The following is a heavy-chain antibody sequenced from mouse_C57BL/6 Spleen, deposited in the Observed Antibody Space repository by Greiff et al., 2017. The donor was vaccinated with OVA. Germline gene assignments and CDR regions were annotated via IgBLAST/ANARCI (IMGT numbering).Heavy chain of an antibody. CDR1: GYTFTNYW. CDR2: IYPGGGYT. Sequence: QVQLQQSGAELVRPGTSVKMSCKASGYTFTNYWIGWAKQRPGHGLEWIGDIYPGGGYTNYNEKFKGKATLTADKSSSTAYMQFSSLTSEDSAIYYCARSDYGSSYDYAMDYWGKGTSVTVSS. V-gene: IGHV1-63*01. D-gene: IGHD1-1*01. J-gene: IGHJ4*01. CDR3: ARSDYGSSYDYAMDY.